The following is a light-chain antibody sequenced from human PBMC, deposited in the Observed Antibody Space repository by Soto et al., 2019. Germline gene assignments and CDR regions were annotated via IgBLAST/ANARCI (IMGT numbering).Light chain of an antibody. Sequence: DIVMPQSPLSLPVTPGEPASISCRSSQSLLHSNGYNYLDWYLQKPGQSPQLLIYLGSNRASGVPDRFSGSGSGTDFTLKISRVDAENVGVYYCMQALQTPITFGQGTRLEI. CDR1: QSLLHSNGYNY. CDR2: LGS. J-gene: IGKJ5*01. CDR3: MQALQTPIT. V-gene: IGKV2-28*01.